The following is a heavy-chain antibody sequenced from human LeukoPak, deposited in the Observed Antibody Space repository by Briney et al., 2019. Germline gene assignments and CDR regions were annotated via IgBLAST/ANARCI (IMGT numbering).Heavy chain of an antibody. Sequence: ASVKVSCKASGYTFTSCGISWVRQAPGQGLEWMGWISAYNGNTNYAQKLQGRVAMTTDTSTSTAYMELRSLRSDDTAVYYCARDHSSGWYYYYYGMDVWGQGTTVTVSS. CDR3: ARDHSSGWYYYYYGMDV. V-gene: IGHV1-18*01. J-gene: IGHJ6*02. CDR2: ISAYNGNT. CDR1: GYTFTSCG. D-gene: IGHD6-19*01.